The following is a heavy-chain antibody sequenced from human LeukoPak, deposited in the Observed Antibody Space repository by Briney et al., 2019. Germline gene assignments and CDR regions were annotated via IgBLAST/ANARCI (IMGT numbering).Heavy chain of an antibody. D-gene: IGHD6-13*01. Sequence: SETLSLTCTVSGGSISSSSYYWGWIRQPPGKGLEWIGSIYYSGSTYYNPSLKSRVTISVDTSKNQFSLKLSSVTAADTAVYYCARLRIAAAGGEVWFDPWGQGTLVTVSS. CDR1: GGSISSSSYY. CDR3: ARLRIAAAGGEVWFDP. J-gene: IGHJ5*02. V-gene: IGHV4-39*07. CDR2: IYYSGST.